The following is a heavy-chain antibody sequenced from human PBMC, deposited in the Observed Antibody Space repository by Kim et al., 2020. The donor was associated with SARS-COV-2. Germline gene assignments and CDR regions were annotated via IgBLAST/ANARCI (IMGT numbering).Heavy chain of an antibody. D-gene: IGHD3-9*01. CDR2: MIPIFGTA. V-gene: IGHV1-69*13. CDR1: GGTFSSYA. Sequence: SVKVSCKASGGTFSSYAISWVRQAPGQGLEWMGGMIPIFGTANYAQKFQGRVTITADESTSTAYMELSSLRSEDTAVYYCARSSRPYDILTWHFDYWGQGTLVTVSS. J-gene: IGHJ4*02. CDR3: ARSSRPYDILTWHFDY.